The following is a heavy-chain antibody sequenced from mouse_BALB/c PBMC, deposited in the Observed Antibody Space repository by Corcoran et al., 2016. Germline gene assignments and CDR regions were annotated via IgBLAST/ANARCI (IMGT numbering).Heavy chain of an antibody. CDR3: APTMIKGAWFAY. Sequence: QIQLVQSGPELKKPGETVKISCKASGYTFTNYGMNWVKQAPGKGLKWMGWINTYTGEPTYADDFKGRFAFSLETSASTAYLQINNLKNEDTATYFCAPTMIKGAWFAYWGQGTLVTVAA. D-gene: IGHD2-4*01. CDR1: GYTFTNYG. CDR2: INTYTGEP. V-gene: IGHV9-3-1*01. J-gene: IGHJ3*01.